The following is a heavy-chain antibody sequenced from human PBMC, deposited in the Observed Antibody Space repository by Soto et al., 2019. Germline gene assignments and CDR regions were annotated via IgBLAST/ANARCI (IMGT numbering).Heavy chain of an antibody. CDR2: MNPYNGNT. J-gene: IGHJ4*02. Sequence: GASVKVSCKASGYTFTNYDINWVRQAPGQGLEWMGWMNPYNGNTGYAQNFQGRVTMTRNTSISTAYMELSSLKSEDTAVYYCARGPGDLGYFDYWGQGAQVTVSS. CDR1: GYTFTNYD. V-gene: IGHV1-8*01. CDR3: ARGPGDLGYFDY. D-gene: IGHD3-10*01.